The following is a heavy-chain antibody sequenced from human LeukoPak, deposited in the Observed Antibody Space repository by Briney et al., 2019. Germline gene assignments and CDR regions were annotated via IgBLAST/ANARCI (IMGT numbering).Heavy chain of an antibody. J-gene: IGHJ3*02. CDR1: GDSISSYY. V-gene: IGHV4-59*01. Sequence: SETLSLTCTVSGDSISSYYWSWIRQPPGKGLEWIGYIYYSGSTNYNPSLKGRVTISVVTSKNQFSLKLSFVTAADTAVYYCARGANWNLGAFDIWGQGTMVTVSS. CDR2: IYYSGST. CDR3: ARGANWNLGAFDI. D-gene: IGHD1-7*01.